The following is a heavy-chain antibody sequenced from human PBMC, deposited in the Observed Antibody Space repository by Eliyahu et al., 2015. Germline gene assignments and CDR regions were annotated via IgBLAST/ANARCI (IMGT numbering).Heavy chain of an antibody. D-gene: IGHD3-3*01. Sequence: QLHLQESGPRLVKXSETLSXXCTVXGGXINSNSYFWGWIXQPPGXGLEWXGSIYYRGSSYYNPSLQSRVTLSVDTSKNQFSLKLTSVTAADTASYYCARLAYYDFWSGTPPHYFDTWGQGTLVTVSS. CDR1: GGXINSNSYF. J-gene: IGHJ4*02. CDR2: IYYRGSS. CDR3: ARLAYYDFWSGTPPHYFDT. V-gene: IGHV4-39*01.